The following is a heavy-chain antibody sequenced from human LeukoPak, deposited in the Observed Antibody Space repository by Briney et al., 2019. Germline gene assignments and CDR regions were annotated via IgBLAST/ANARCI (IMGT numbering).Heavy chain of an antibody. Sequence: GGSLRLSCAASGFTFSSYAMHWVRQVPGKGLEWVAVISYDGSNKYYADSVKGRFTISRDNSKNTLYLQMNSLRAEDTAVYYCARDLAYCGGDCYSGFDYWGQGTLVTVSS. D-gene: IGHD2-21*02. CDR2: ISYDGSNK. J-gene: IGHJ4*02. CDR1: GFTFSSYA. V-gene: IGHV3-30-3*01. CDR3: ARDLAYCGGDCYSGFDY.